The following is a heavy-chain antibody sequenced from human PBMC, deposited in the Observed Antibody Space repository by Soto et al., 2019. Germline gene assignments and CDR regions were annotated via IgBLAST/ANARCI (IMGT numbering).Heavy chain of an antibody. D-gene: IGHD4-4*01. J-gene: IGHJ6*02. V-gene: IGHV3-30*18. Sequence: PGGSLRLSCAASGFTFSSYGMHWVRQAPGKGLEWVAVISYDGSNKYYADSVKGRFTISRDNSKNTLYLQMNSLRAEDTAVYYCAKRSDYSNYAPPYYGMDVWGQGTTVTVSS. CDR3: AKRSDYSNYAPPYYGMDV. CDR1: GFTFSSYG. CDR2: ISYDGSNK.